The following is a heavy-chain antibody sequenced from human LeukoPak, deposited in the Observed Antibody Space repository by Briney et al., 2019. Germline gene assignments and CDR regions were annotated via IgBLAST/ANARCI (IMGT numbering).Heavy chain of an antibody. V-gene: IGHV4-34*01. D-gene: IGHD3-22*01. CDR3: ARRTSYYDSSGYYYGHYYYYMDV. J-gene: IGHJ6*03. Sequence: PSETLSLTYAVYVGSFSGYHWNWIRQPPGKGPEWIGEVNESGGTNINPSLRSRVILSVDTSMNQFSLKLSSVTAADTAVYYCARRTSYYDSSGYYYGHYYYYMDVWGKGTTATISS. CDR1: VGSFSGYH. CDR2: VNESGGT.